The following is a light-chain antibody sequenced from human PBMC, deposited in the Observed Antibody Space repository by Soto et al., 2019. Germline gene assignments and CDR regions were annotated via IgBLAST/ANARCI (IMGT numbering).Light chain of an antibody. CDR3: SSYTSSSTLV. Sequence: QSALTQPASVSGSPGQSITISCTGTSSDIGGYNYVSWYQQHPGKAPKFMIYDVPNRPSGVSNRFSGSKSGNTASLTISGLQAEDEADYYCSSYTSSSTLVFGGGTKVTVL. J-gene: IGLJ2*01. V-gene: IGLV2-14*03. CDR2: DVP. CDR1: SSDIGGYNY.